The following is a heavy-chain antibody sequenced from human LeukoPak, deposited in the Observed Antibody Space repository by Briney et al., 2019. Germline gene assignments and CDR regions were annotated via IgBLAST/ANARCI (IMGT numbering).Heavy chain of an antibody. V-gene: IGHV1-46*01. CDR3: ARGRGPPNTNRDFYYYYYMDV. CDR2: INPSGGST. Sequence: GASVKVSCKASGYTFTSYYMHWVRQAPGQGLEWMGIINPSGGSTSYAQKFQGRVTMTRDTSTSTVYMELSNLRSEDMALYYCARGRGPPNTNRDFYYYYYMDVWGTGTTVTVSS. D-gene: IGHD3-10*01. CDR1: GYTFTSYY. J-gene: IGHJ6*03.